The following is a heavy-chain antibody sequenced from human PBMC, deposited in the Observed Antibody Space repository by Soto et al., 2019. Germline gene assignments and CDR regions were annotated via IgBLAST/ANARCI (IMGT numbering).Heavy chain of an antibody. V-gene: IGHV4-59*01. CDR1: GGSLSPYY. CDR3: ERGGRVESSIMFVT. Sequence: PSETLSLTCAVSGGSLSPYYWNWIRQPPGKKLEWIGYAYSLGWPNYNPSLKRPVTISLDTSKNQFSLELTSLTAADTAVHYCERGGRVESSIMFVTWDQGIRENVSS. J-gene: IGHJ5*02. CDR2: AYSLGWP. D-gene: IGHD3-3*01.